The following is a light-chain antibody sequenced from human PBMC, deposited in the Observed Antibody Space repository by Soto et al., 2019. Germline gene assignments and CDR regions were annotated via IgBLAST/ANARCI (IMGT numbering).Light chain of an antibody. CDR1: SSDVGGYNY. V-gene: IGLV2-14*01. Sequence: QSALTQPASVSGSPGQSITISCTGTSSDVGGYNYVSWYQQHPGKAPKLLIYEVNNRPSGVSDRFSGSKSGNTASLTISGLQAEDEADYYCSSFTSTSTLVLGGGTKVTVL. J-gene: IGLJ3*02. CDR3: SSFTSTSTLV. CDR2: EVN.